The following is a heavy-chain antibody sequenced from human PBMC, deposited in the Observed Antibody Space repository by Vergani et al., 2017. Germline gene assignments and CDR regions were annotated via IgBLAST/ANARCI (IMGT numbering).Heavy chain of an antibody. CDR1: GYTFTSYA. J-gene: IGHJ5*02. D-gene: IGHD1-26*01. CDR2: INTGNGNT. V-gene: IGHV1-3*04. Sequence: QVQLVQSGAEVQKPGASVKVSCKASGYTFTSYAMHWVRQAPGQRLEWMGWINTGNGNTKYSQKFQGRVTITRDTPASTAYMELSSLRSEDTAVYYCARDASGSYYPNWFDPWGQGTLVTVSS. CDR3: ARDASGSYYPNWFDP.